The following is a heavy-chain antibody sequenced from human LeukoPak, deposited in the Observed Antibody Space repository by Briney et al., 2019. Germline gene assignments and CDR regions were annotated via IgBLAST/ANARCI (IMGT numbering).Heavy chain of an antibody. CDR1: GGSFSGYY. V-gene: IGHV4-34*01. CDR3: ARGSSSSWYPNKFDY. D-gene: IGHD6-13*01. CDR2: INHSGST. J-gene: IGHJ4*02. Sequence: SETLSLTCAVYGGSFSGYYWSWIRQPPGKGLEWIGEINHSGSTNYNPSLKSRVTISVDTSKNQFSLKLSSVTAADTAVYYCARGSSSSWYPNKFDYWGQGTLVTVSS.